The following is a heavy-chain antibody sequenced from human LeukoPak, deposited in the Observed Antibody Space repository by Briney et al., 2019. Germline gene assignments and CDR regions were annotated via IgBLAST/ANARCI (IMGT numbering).Heavy chain of an antibody. CDR3: AKSRLGYCSGGSCYSRTRQYYFDY. J-gene: IGHJ4*02. CDR1: GFTFSSYA. V-gene: IGHV3-23*01. D-gene: IGHD2-15*01. Sequence: PGGSLRLSCAASGFTFSSYAMSWVRQAPGKGLEWVSAISGSGGSTYYADSVKGRFTISRDNSKNTLYLQMNSLRAEDTAVYYCAKSRLGYCSGGSCYSRTRQYYFDYWGQGTLVTVSS. CDR2: ISGSGGST.